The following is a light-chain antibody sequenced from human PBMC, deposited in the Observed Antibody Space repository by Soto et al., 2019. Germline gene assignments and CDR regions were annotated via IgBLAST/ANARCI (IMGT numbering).Light chain of an antibody. CDR1: SSDVGGYNY. V-gene: IGLV2-8*01. Sequence: QSALTQPPSASGSPGQSVTISCTGTSSDVGGYNYVSWYQQHPGKAPKLMIYEVIKRPSGVPDRFSGSKSGNTASLTVSGLQAEDEDDYYCSSYAGSNNYVFGTGTKLTVL. J-gene: IGLJ1*01. CDR3: SSYAGSNNYV. CDR2: EVI.